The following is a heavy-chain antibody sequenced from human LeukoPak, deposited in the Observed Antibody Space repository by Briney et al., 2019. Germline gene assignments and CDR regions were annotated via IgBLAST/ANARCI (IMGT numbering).Heavy chain of an antibody. J-gene: IGHJ4*02. CDR2: IYGGGSGGNT. Sequence: GESLRLSCAASGFSVSDNYMSWVRQAPGKGLEWVSVIYGGGSGGNTYYADSVKGRFTISRDNSKNTLYLQMNSLRAEDTAVYYCARVGQVPAGEGTFDYWGQGTLVTVSS. CDR3: ARVGQVPAGEGTFDY. D-gene: IGHD3-16*01. V-gene: IGHV3-53*01. CDR1: GFSVSDNY.